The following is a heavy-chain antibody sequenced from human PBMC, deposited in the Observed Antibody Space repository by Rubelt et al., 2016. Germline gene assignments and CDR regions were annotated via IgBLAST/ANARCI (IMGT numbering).Heavy chain of an antibody. V-gene: IGHV1-18*01. CDR3: ARRDGYNWDDAFDI. CDR1: GYTFTSYG. J-gene: IGHJ3*02. D-gene: IGHD5-24*01. Sequence: QVQLVQSGAEVKKPGASVKVSCKASGYTFTSYGISWVRQAPGQGLEWMGWISAYNGNTNYAQKLPGRVTMTTATSTSKAYMELRSLRSDDTAVYYCARRDGYNWDDAFDIWGQGTMVTVSS. CDR2: ISAYNGNT.